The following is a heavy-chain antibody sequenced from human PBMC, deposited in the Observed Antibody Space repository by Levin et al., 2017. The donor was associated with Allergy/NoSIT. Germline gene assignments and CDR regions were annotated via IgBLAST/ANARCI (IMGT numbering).Heavy chain of an antibody. D-gene: IGHD7-27*01. V-gene: IGHV3-48*01. J-gene: IGHJ4*02. CDR3: VTDESGDEDFDY. CDR2: ITKPSRTI. Sequence: GGSLRLSCAASGFILRTSDMNWVRQAQGKGLEWISFITKPSRTISYADSVKGRFTVSRDNVKNLLYLDMNSLRAEDTAVYYCVTDESGDEDFDYWGQGTLVTVSS. CDR1: GFILRTSD.